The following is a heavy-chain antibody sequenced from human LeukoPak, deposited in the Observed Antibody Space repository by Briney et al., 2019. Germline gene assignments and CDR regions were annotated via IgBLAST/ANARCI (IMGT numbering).Heavy chain of an antibody. CDR2: INHRGST. CDR3: ARARYGSGSLDS. CDR1: GGSISSHY. Sequence: SETLSLTCTVSGGSISSHYWTWIRQPPGRGLEWIGEINHRGSTTSNPSLNNRVTISVDTSKNQFSLKVTSVTAADTAVYYCARARYGSGSLDSWGQGTLVTVSS. J-gene: IGHJ4*02. D-gene: IGHD3-10*01. V-gene: IGHV4-34*01.